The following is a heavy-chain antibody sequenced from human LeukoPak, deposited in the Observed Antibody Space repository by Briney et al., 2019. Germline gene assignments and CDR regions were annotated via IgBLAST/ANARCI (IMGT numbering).Heavy chain of an antibody. CDR3: AIAYDFWSGYYPY. CDR1: GGSISSGSYY. CDR2: IYTSGST. J-gene: IGHJ4*02. D-gene: IGHD3-3*01. V-gene: IGHV4-61*02. Sequence: SETLSLTCTVSGGSISSGSYYWSWIRQPAGKGLEWIGRIYTSGSTNYNPSLKSRVTISVDTSKNQFSLKLSSVTAADTAVYYCAIAYDFWSGYYPYWGQGTLDTVSS.